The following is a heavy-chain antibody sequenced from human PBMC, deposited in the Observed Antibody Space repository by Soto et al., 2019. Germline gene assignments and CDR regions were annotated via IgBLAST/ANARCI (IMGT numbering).Heavy chain of an antibody. CDR3: ARDIDYGGIVSQNNWFDP. J-gene: IGHJ5*02. D-gene: IGHD4-17*01. CDR2: IIPIFGTA. Sequence: SVKVSCKASGGTFSSYAISWVRQAPGQGLEWMGGIIPIFGTANYAQKFQGRVTMTTDTSTSTAYMELRSLRSDDTAVYYCARDIDYGGIVSQNNWFDPWGQGTLVTVSS. V-gene: IGHV1-69*05. CDR1: GGTFSSYA.